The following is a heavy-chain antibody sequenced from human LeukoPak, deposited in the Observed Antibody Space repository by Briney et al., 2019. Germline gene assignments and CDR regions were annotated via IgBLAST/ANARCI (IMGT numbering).Heavy chain of an antibody. CDR2: IYSGGST. D-gene: IGHD3-16*01. J-gene: IGHJ4*02. Sequence: GGSLRLSCAASGFTVSSNYMSWVRQAPGKGLEWVSVIYSGGSTYYADSMKGRFTISRDNSKNALYLQMNSLRAEDTAVYYCARARGGIRFDYWGQGTLVTVSS. CDR1: GFTVSSNY. CDR3: ARARGGIRFDY. V-gene: IGHV3-53*01.